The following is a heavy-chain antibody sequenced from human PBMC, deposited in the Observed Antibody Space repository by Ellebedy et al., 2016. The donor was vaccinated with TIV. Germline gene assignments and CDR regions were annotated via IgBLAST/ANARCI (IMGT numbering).Heavy chain of an antibody. CDR3: AAAHYYFYGKDV. CDR1: GFPFSSFE. J-gene: IGHJ6*02. CDR2: ISSSGTTK. Sequence: PGGSLRLSCAASGFPFSSFEFNWVSQSPGKGLEWVSYISSSGTTKYYADSVKGRFTISRDNAKNSLYLQMNSLRAEDTAVYYCAAAHYYFYGKDVWGQGTRVTVSS. D-gene: IGHD2-15*01. V-gene: IGHV3-48*03.